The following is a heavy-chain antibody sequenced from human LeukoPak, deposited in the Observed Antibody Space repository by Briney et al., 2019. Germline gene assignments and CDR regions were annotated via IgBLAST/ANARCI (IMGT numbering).Heavy chain of an antibody. CDR2: IYTTGTT. V-gene: IGHV4-4*07. CDR1: GGSINSYH. Sequence: SETLSLTCTVSGGSINSYHWGWIRQPAGKGLEWIGRIYTTGTTSYNPSLKSRVTISVDTSKNQFYLKLTSVTAADTAMYYCARAGYTISYYSLDYWGQGSLVTVSS. CDR3: ARAGYTISYYSLDY. D-gene: IGHD1-26*01. J-gene: IGHJ4*02.